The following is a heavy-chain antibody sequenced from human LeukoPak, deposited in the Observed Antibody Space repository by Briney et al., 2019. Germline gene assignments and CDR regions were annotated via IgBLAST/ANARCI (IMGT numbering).Heavy chain of an antibody. D-gene: IGHD2-2*01. J-gene: IGHJ6*04. Sequence: SETLSLTCAVYGGSFSGYYWSWIRQPPGKGLEWIGEINHSGSTNYNPSLKSRVTISVDTSKNQFSLKPSPVTAADTAVYYCARDVLGYCSSTSCRATDVWGKGTTVTVSS. CDR2: INHSGST. CDR3: ARDVLGYCSSTSCRATDV. CDR1: GGSFSGYY. V-gene: IGHV4-34*01.